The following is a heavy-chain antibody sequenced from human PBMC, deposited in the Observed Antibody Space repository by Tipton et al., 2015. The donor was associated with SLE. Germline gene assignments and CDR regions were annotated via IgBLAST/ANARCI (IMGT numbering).Heavy chain of an antibody. D-gene: IGHD5-24*01. CDR1: GGSISSSSYY. Sequence: TLSLTCTVSGGSISSSSYYWGWIRQPPGKGLEWIGSIYYSGSTYYNPSLKSRVTISVDTSKNQFSLKLSSVTAADTGVYYCGWATNVWYFDLWGRGTLVTVSS. J-gene: IGHJ2*01. V-gene: IGHV4-39*01. CDR3: GWATNVWYFDL. CDR2: IYYSGST.